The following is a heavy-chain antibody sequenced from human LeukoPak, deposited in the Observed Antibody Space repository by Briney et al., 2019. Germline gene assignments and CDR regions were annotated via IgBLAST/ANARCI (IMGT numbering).Heavy chain of an antibody. CDR1: GGSISNDGYY. CDR2: IYYSGST. J-gene: IGHJ5*02. CDR3: ARDLTGDQFFDP. V-gene: IGHV4-31*03. Sequence: KPSQTLSLTCNVSGGSISNDGYYWSWICQHPGKGLEWLGYIYYSGSTYYNPSLKSRVTLSVDTSKSQFSLRLSSVTAADTAVYYCARDLTGDQFFDPWGQGTLVTVSS. D-gene: IGHD7-27*01.